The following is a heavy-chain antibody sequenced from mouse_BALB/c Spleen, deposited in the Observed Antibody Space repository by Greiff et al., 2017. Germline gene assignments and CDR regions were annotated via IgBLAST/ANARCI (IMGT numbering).Heavy chain of an antibody. CDR1: GFNIKDYY. J-gene: IGHJ2*01. V-gene: IGHV14-4*02. CDR2: IDPENGDT. Sequence: VQLQQSGAELVRSGASVKLSCTASGFNIKDYYMHWVKQRPEQGLEWIGWIDPENGDTEYAPKFQGKATMTADTSSNTAYLQLSSLTSEDTAVYYCASVDYGYWGQGTTLTVSS. D-gene: IGHD2-4*01. CDR3: ASVDYGY.